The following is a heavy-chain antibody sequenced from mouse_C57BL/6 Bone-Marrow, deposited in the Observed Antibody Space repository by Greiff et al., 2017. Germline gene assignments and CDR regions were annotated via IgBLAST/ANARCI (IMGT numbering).Heavy chain of an antibody. CDR3: ATGRFAY. CDR1: GFTFSDYG. J-gene: IGHJ3*01. CDR2: ISSGSSTI. Sequence: DVQLVESGGGLVKPGGSLKLSCAASGFTFSDYGMHWVRQAPEKGLEWVAYISSGSSTIYYADTVKGRFTISRDNAKNTLFLQMTSLRSEDTAMYYCATGRFAYWGQGTLVTVSA. V-gene: IGHV5-17*01.